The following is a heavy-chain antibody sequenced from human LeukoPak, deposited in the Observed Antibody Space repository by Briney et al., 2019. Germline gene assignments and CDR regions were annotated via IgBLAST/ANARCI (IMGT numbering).Heavy chain of an antibody. CDR2: ISSSGSTI. CDR3: ARDQYYYDSSGRRAFDY. CDR1: GFTFSDYY. J-gene: IGHJ4*02. Sequence: PGGSLRLSCAASGFTFSDYYMSWIRQAPGKGLEWVSYISSSGSTIYYADSVKGRFTISRDNAKNSLYLQMNSLRAEDTAVYYCARDQYYYDSSGRRAFDYWGQGTLVTVSS. V-gene: IGHV3-11*04. D-gene: IGHD3-22*01.